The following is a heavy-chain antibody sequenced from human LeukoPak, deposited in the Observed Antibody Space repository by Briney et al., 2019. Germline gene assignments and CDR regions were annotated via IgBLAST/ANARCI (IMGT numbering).Heavy chain of an antibody. V-gene: IGHV4-39*01. Sequence: SETLSLTCTVSGGSISRSSYWGWIRPPPGKSLEWIGNIYSSGITHYNPSLKSRVTMSVDTSKNEFSLKLSSVTAADSALYYCVCTLGYCSSTSCHAPFDPWGQGTLVIVSS. D-gene: IGHD2-2*01. J-gene: IGHJ5*02. CDR1: GGSISRSSY. CDR2: IYSSGIT. CDR3: VCTLGYCSSTSCHAPFDP.